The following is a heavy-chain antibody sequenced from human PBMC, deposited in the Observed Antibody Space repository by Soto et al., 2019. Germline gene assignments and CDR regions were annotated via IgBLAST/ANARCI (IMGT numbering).Heavy chain of an antibody. CDR3: AREGRHFDY. Sequence: QVQLVQSGAEVQRPGSSVKVSCKASGGTFSSYAISWVRQAPGQGLEWMGGINPIFGTPHYGQKYQGRVTITADTFTNTAYMELTRLTSDDTAVYFCAREGRHFDYWGQGTLVTVSS. J-gene: IGHJ4*02. V-gene: IGHV1-69*06. CDR2: INPIFGTP. CDR1: GGTFSSYA.